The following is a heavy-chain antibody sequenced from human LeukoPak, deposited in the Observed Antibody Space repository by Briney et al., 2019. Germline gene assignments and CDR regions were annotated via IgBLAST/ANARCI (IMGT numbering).Heavy chain of an antibody. J-gene: IGHJ4*02. CDR2: IIPIFGIA. Sequence: SVKVSCKASGGTFSSYAISWVRQAPGQGLEWMGRIIPIFGIANYAQKFQGRVTITADKFTSTAYMELSSLRSEDTAVYYCARDSELHYWGQGTLVTVSS. V-gene: IGHV1-69*04. CDR1: GGTFSSYA. CDR3: ARDSELHY. D-gene: IGHD1-7*01.